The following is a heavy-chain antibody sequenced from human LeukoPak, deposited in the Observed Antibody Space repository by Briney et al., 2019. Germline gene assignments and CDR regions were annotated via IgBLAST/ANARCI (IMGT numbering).Heavy chain of an antibody. J-gene: IGHJ4*02. V-gene: IGHV1-69*04. CDR1: GGTFSSYA. Sequence: SVKVSCKASGGTFSSYAISWVRQAPGQGLEWMGRIIPLLGIGNYAQKFQGRVTITADKSTSTAYMELSSLRSEDTAVYHCARQGYGYQKFDYWGQGTLVTVSS. CDR3: ARQGYGYQKFDY. CDR2: IIPLLGIG. D-gene: IGHD5-12*01.